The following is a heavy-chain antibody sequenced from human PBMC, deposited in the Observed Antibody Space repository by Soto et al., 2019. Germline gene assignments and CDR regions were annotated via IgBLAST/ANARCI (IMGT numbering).Heavy chain of an antibody. D-gene: IGHD2-15*01. V-gene: IGHV4-31*11. J-gene: IGHJ1*01. CDR3: TLNHCAGGGCYDRDY. CDR1: DESVTSPGNY. Sequence: SETLSLTCDVSDESVTSPGNYWNWIRQRPDTGLEWIGYISSGGSPFYNPSLKSHVSISLDTSKNVISLALRSVTAADTAVYYCTLNHCAGGGCYDRDYWGRGTRVTVSS. CDR2: ISSGGSP.